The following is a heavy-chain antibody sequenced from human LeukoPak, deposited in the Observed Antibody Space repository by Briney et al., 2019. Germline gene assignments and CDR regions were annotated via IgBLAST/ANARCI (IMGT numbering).Heavy chain of an antibody. CDR3: AKAPIAGAPRGYYFDY. J-gene: IGHJ4*02. Sequence: GGSLRLSCAASGFTFRSYAMSWVRQTPGKGLEWVSAISARGDSTYHADSVKGRLTISRDDSKNTLYVQMNNLRAEDTAVYYCAKAPIAGAPRGYYFDYWGQGALVTVSS. D-gene: IGHD1-26*01. V-gene: IGHV3-23*01. CDR2: ISARGDST. CDR1: GFTFRSYA.